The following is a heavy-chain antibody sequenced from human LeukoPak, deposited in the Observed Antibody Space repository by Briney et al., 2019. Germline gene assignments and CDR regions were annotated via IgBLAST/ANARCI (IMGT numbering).Heavy chain of an antibody. CDR3: ARAGVSDYGDPNWFDP. J-gene: IGHJ5*02. Sequence: PGGSLRLSCAASAFTVRSNYMSWVRQAPGKGLEWVSVIYSGGSTYYADSVKGRFTISRDNSKDTLYLQMNSLRAEDTAVYYCARAGVSDYGDPNWFDPWGQGTLVTVSS. CDR2: IYSGGST. V-gene: IGHV3-66*01. CDR1: AFTVRSNY. D-gene: IGHD4-17*01.